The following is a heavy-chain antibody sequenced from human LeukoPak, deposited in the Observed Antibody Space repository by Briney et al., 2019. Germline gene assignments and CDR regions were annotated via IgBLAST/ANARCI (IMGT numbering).Heavy chain of an antibody. CDR1: GHTFNNHF. Sequence: ASVKVSCKSSGHTFNNHFIHWVRQAPGQGLEWMGMINPRDGTTRTLQKFQGRDTMTRDTSTSTLYMGLSSLRSEDTATYFCARGADQEFDFWGQGTLVTVSS. J-gene: IGHJ4*02. CDR2: INPRDGTT. CDR3: ARGADQEFDF. V-gene: IGHV1-46*02.